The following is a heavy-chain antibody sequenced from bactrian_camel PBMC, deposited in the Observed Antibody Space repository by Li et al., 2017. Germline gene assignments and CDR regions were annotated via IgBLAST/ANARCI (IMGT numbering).Heavy chain of an antibody. CDR1: GFTFSAYS. CDR2: INVYGGST. J-gene: IGHJ6*01. Sequence: VQLVESGGDLVQPGGSLRLSCAAPGFTFSAYSMTWVRQAPGKGLEWVSLINVYGGSTNSADSVKGRFTISRDNARNTLYLLMNSLKTEDTAVYYCATERWFSTWGQGTQVTVS. CDR3: ATERWFST. V-gene: IGHV3S42*01. D-gene: IGHD2*01.